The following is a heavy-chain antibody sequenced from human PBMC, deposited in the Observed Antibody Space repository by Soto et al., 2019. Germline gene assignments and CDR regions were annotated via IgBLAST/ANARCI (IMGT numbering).Heavy chain of an antibody. CDR1: GDSVSSNSAA. V-gene: IGHV6-1*01. CDR2: TYYRSKWYN. J-gene: IGHJ6*02. D-gene: IGHD6-13*01. CDR3: ASTLRRQGIPVNYYYYGMDV. Sequence: SQTLSLTCAISGDSVSSNSAAWNWIRQSPSRGLEWLGRTYYRSKWYNDYAVSVKSRITINPDTSKNQFSLQLNPVTPEDTAVYYCASTLRRQGIPVNYYYYGMDVWGQGTTVTVSS.